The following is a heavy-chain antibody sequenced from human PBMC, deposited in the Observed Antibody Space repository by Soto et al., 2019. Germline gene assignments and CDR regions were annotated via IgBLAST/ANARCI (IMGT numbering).Heavy chain of an antibody. CDR3: ARAGGGLAY. V-gene: IGHV3-66*01. J-gene: IGHJ4*02. CDR2: VYADGAT. Sequence: EVQLVESGGGLVQPGESLRLSCAASGFTVSNYHMTWVRQAPGKGLEWVSAVYADGATSHADSVKDRFTVYRDNSRNTLNVQMSGLRAEDTGVYYWARAGGGLAYWGKGTLVTVSS. CDR1: GFTVSNYH. D-gene: IGHD3-10*01.